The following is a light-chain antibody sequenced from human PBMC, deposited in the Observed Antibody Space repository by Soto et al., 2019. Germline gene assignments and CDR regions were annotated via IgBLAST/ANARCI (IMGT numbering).Light chain of an antibody. V-gene: IGKV1-39*01. CDR3: QQSYSTPRGSDF. CDR2: PSS. Sequence: DIQMSQSPSSLSASLGDRITITCRASQSSGSYLNWYQQKPGKSPKLLICPSSGLQSGVPSSFSGGGAGTEFTLTIRSLQPEDFATYYLQQSYSTPRGSDFFGGGTKVEIK. CDR1: QSSGSY. J-gene: IGKJ4*01.